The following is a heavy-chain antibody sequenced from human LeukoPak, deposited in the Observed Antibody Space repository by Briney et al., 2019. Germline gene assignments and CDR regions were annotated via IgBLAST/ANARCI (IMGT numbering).Heavy chain of an antibody. V-gene: IGHV3-23*01. D-gene: IGHD1-26*01. CDR1: GFTFSDYY. CDR2: ISSSGANA. J-gene: IGHJ5*02. Sequence: PGGSLRLSCAASGFTFSDYYMSWIRQAPGKGLEWVSLISSSGANAYYADSVKGRFTISRDNSKNTLYLQMNNLRGEDTAEYYCAKDMELASWGQGTLVTVSS. CDR3: AKDMELAS.